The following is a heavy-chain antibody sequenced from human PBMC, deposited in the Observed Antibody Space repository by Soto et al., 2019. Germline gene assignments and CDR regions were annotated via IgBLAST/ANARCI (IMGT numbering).Heavy chain of an antibody. CDR3: ARRGGWSPPSED. J-gene: IGHJ4*02. Sequence: QVQLQQWGAGQLKPSETLSLTCAVYGVSFRGYYWAWIRQSPGKGLELIGDINHSGTTHYNPSLKIRVTISLDTSKTQFSLRLTSVTAADTATYFCARRGGWSPPSEDWGQGTLVTVSS. CDR2: INHSGTT. D-gene: IGHD6-19*01. CDR1: GVSFRGYY. V-gene: IGHV4-34*01.